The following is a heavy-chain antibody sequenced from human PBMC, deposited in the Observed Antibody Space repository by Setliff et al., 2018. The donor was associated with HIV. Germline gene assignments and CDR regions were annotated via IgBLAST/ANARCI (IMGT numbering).Heavy chain of an antibody. D-gene: IGHD5-12*01. V-gene: IGHV1-18*01. CDR3: ASDAVSGYDWKWFDS. CDR2: INIDSGHT. Sequence: ASVKVSCKASGYSFTAYGISWVRQAPGQGFEWMGWINIDSGHTNFAQKFQDRVTVTTDTSTNTTYMELSGLTSDDTAFYYCASDAVSGYDWKWFDSWGQGTLVTVSS. CDR1: GYSFTAYG. J-gene: IGHJ5*01.